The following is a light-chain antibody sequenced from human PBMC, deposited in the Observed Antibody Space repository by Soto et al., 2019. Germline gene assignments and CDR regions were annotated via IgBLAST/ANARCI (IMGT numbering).Light chain of an antibody. CDR1: QSVSSN. CDR3: QQYNNWPPYT. Sequence: EIVMTQSPATLSVSPGERATLSCRASQSVSSNSAWYQQKPGQAPRLLIYGASTRATGIPARFSGSGSGTEFTRTISRLQSEDFAVYYCQQYNNWPPYTFGQGTKLEIK. J-gene: IGKJ2*01. CDR2: GAS. V-gene: IGKV3-15*01.